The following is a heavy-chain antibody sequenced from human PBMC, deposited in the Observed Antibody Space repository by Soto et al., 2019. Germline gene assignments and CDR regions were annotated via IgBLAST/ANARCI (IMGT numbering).Heavy chain of an antibody. CDR3: AKDREYGMDV. Sequence: QMQLVESGGGVVQPGRSLRLSCAASGFTFSNYGMHWVRQAPGKGLEWVAIIWYDGSNKYYADSVKGRFTISRDNSKNTLYLQMNSLRAEDTAVYYCAKDREYGMDVWGQGTTVTVSS. V-gene: IGHV3-33*06. CDR1: GFTFSNYG. J-gene: IGHJ6*02. CDR2: IWYDGSNK.